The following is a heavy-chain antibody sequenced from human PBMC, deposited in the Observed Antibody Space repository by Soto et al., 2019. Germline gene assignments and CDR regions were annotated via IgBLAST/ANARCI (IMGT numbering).Heavy chain of an antibody. J-gene: IGHJ4*02. CDR3: AKGWGDY. V-gene: IGHV3-23*01. Sequence: ESGGGLVQPGGSLRLSCAASGFTFSSYTMSWVRQGPGKGLEWVSGISSSGGSTVYADSVKGRFTISRDNFKNTLYLQMNSLRAEDTAVYYCAKGWGDYWGQGTTVTVSS. D-gene: IGHD7-27*01. CDR1: GFTFSSYT. CDR2: ISSSGGST.